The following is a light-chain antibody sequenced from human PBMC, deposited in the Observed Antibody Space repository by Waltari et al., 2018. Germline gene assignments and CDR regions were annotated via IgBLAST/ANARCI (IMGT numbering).Light chain of an antibody. CDR3: SSYTSSSIPYV. J-gene: IGLJ1*01. V-gene: IGLV2-14*01. CDR1: SSNVGGITH. Sequence: QSPLPQPAPLSAPPGQSLPIPCTGTSSNVGGITHVSWYQHHPGKAPKLIISEVSNRPSGVSYRFSGSKSGNTASLTISGLQAEDEADYYCSSYTSSSIPYVFGTGTKVTVL. CDR2: EVS.